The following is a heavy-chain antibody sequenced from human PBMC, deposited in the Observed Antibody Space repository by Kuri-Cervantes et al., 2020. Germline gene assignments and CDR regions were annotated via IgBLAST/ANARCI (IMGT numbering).Heavy chain of an antibody. J-gene: IGHJ6*03. V-gene: IGHV4-30-4*08. Sequence: CNVSGDSIRSVDYYWTWIRQSPGKGLEWMGYIYYSGDAYYNPSLKSRLAMSQDTSKNQFSLKLTSVTAADTAVYYCARGRQNYYYYMDVWGKGTTVTVSS. CDR2: IYYSGDA. CDR3: ARGRQNYYYYMDV. CDR1: GDSIRSVDYY.